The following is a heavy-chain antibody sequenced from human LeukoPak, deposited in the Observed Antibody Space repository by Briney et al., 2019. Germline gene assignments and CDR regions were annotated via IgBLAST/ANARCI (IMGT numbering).Heavy chain of an antibody. D-gene: IGHD3-10*01. CDR1: GYTFTSYG. Sequence: ASVKVSCKASGYTFTSYGISWVRQAPGQGLEWMGWISAYNGNTNYAQNIQGRVTMNTDTSTSPAYMELRSLRCDDTAVYYCAREPGSGRSRPFDYWGQGTLVTVSS. V-gene: IGHV1-18*01. CDR2: ISAYNGNT. J-gene: IGHJ4*02. CDR3: AREPGSGRSRPFDY.